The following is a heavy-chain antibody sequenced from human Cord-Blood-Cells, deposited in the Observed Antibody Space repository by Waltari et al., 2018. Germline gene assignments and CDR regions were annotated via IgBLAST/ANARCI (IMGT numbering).Heavy chain of an antibody. Sequence: QLQLQESGPGLVKPSETLSLTCTVSGGSISSSSYYWGWIRQPPGKGLEWIGSIYYSGRPYYNPSRRSRVTISVDTSKNQFSLKLSSVAAADTAVYYCARLGSDYDFWSGYYAFDIWGQGTMVTVSS. J-gene: IGHJ3*02. CDR3: ARLGSDYDFWSGYYAFDI. CDR2: IYYSGRP. D-gene: IGHD3-3*01. CDR1: GGSISSSSYY. V-gene: IGHV4-39*01.